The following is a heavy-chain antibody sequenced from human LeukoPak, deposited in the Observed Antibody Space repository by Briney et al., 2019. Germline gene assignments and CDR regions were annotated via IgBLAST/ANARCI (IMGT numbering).Heavy chain of an antibody. J-gene: IGHJ5*02. CDR3: AADLPGGAMFDP. D-gene: IGHD3-16*01. CDR1: GFTCSSST. Sequence: TSVKVSCKASGFTCSSSTIQWVRQARGQRLEWMGWIVVGSGNTNYAQNFQERVTITRDMSTSTAYMEVSSLRSEDTAVYYCAADLPGGAMFDPWGQGTLVTVSS. CDR2: IVVGSGNT. V-gene: IGHV1-58*02.